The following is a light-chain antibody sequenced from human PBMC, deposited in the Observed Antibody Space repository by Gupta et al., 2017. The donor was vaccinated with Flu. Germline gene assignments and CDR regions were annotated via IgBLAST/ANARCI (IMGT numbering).Light chain of an antibody. CDR1: KDSGNY. V-gene: IGKV1-9*01. CDR2: SAS. CDR3: QQHDNYPRT. Sequence: PSFLSSSVGDRIAITSRASKDSGNYVAWYQERRGKAPNLLVYSASTLQSGVPSRFSGSGSGTEFTLTISRVQPEDFATYYCQQHDNYPRTFGHGTKVDIK. J-gene: IGKJ3*01.